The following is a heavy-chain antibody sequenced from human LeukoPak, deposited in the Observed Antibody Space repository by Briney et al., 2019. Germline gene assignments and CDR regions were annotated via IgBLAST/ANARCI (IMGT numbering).Heavy chain of an antibody. CDR2: ISYDGSNK. D-gene: IGHD3-10*01. J-gene: IGHJ4*02. CDR1: GFTFSSYG. Sequence: PGRSLRLSCAASGFTFSSYGMHWVRQAPGKGLEWVAVISYDGSNKYYADSVKGRFTISRDNSKNTLYLQMSSLRAEDTAVYYCAKISLIITMVREIDYWGQGTLVTVSS. CDR3: AKISLIITMVREIDY. V-gene: IGHV3-30*18.